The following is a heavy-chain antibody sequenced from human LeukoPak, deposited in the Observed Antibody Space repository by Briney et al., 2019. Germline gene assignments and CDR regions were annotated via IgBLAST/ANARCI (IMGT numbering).Heavy chain of an antibody. D-gene: IGHD6-13*01. J-gene: IGHJ6*02. V-gene: IGHV4-59*01. Sequence: PSDTLSLTCTVSGGSNSSYYWSWIRQPPGKGLEWIGYIYYSGSTNYNPSLKSRVTISVDTSKNQFSLKLSSVTAAGTAVYYCARYALSERYSRVYYYYGMDVWGQGTTVTVSS. CDR3: ARYALSERYSRVYYYYGMDV. CDR2: IYYSGST. CDR1: GGSNSSYY.